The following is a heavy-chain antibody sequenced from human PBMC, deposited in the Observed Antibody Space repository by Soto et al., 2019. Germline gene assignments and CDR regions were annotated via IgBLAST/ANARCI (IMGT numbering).Heavy chain of an antibody. CDR2: IFYLGSS. J-gene: IGHJ5*02. CDR1: GDSIISSDFY. Sequence: TLSLTCTVSGDSIISSDFYWGWVRQPPGKGLEWIGSIFYLGSSYYNPSLKSRVTMSVDTSKNQFSLRLRSVTAADTALYFCARHSLALRKNNWFDPWVQGIMVTVSS. CDR3: ARHSLALRKNNWFDP. D-gene: IGHD3-3*02. V-gene: IGHV4-39*01.